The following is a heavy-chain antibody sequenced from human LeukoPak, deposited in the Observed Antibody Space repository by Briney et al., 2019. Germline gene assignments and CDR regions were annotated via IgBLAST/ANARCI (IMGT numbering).Heavy chain of an antibody. CDR1: GFTFSSYG. V-gene: IGHV3-30*02. CDR2: IRYDGSNK. D-gene: IGHD6-19*01. Sequence: PGGSLRLSCAASGFTFSSYGMHWVRQAPGKGLEWVAFIRYDGSNKYYADSVKGRFTISRDNSKNTLYLQMNSLRAEDTAVYYCARQGAVAGTGDYWGQGTLVTVSS. CDR3: ARQGAVAGTGDY. J-gene: IGHJ4*02.